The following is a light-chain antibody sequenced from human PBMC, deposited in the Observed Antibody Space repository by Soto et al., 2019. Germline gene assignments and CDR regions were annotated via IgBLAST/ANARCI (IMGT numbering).Light chain of an antibody. CDR3: QHFDSLPLS. V-gene: IGKV1-33*01. CDR2: DAS. CDR1: QDISNY. J-gene: IGKJ3*01. Sequence: DIQMTQSPPSLSASVGDTLTITCQASQDISNYLNWYQQKLGKAPKLLIYDASNLEPGVPSRFSGSGSGPDFTLTITSLQPEDSATYYCQHFDSLPLSFGPGTAVQIK.